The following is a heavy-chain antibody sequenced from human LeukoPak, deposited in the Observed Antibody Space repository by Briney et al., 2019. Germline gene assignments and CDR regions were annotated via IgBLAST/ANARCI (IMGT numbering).Heavy chain of an antibody. CDR1: GYSFTSYW. CDR3: ARQGYYYGSGSEDWFDP. J-gene: IGHJ5*02. Sequence: GESLKISCKGSGYSFTSYWIGWVRQMPGKGLEWMGIIYPGDSDTRYSPSFEGQVTISADKPISTAYLQWSSLKVSDTAMYYCARQGYYYGSGSEDWFDPWGQGTLVTVSS. CDR2: IYPGDSDT. V-gene: IGHV5-51*01. D-gene: IGHD3-10*01.